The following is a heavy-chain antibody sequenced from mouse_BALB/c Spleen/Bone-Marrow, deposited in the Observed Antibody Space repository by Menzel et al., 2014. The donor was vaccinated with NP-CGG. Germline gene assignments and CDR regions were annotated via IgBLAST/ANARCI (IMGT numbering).Heavy chain of an antibody. CDR3: AAYCYGRSYGLAY. V-gene: IGHV14-3*02. CDR1: GFNIKDTY. CDR2: IDPANGNT. J-gene: IGHJ3*01. D-gene: IGHD1-1*01. Sequence: EVQLQQSGAELVKPGASVKLSCTASGFNIKDTYMHWVKQRPEQGLEWIGRIDPANGNTKYDPKFQGKATITADTSSNTAYLQLSSLTSEDTAVYFCAAYCYGRSYGLAYWGQGTLVTVSA.